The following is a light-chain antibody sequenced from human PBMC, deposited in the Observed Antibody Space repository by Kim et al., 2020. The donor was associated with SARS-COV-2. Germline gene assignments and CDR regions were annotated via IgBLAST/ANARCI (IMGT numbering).Light chain of an antibody. CDR1: QSVSYKSDNKHY. V-gene: IGKV4-1*01. J-gene: IGKJ1*01. Sequence: ATINCKSSQSVSYKSDNKHYLAWYLRKPGQPPKLLIHWASIRESGVPDRFSGSGSGTDFTLTISSLQAEDVAVYYCQQYYSSWTFGQGTKVEIK. CDR2: WAS. CDR3: QQYYSSWT.